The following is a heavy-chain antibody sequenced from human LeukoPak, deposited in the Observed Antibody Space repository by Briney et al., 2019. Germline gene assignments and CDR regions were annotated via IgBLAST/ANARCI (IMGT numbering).Heavy chain of an antibody. CDR1: GFTFSSYG. V-gene: IGHV3-23*01. Sequence: GGSLRLSCAASGFTFSSYGMSWVRQAPGKGLEWVSAISGSGGSTYYADSVKGRFTISRDNSKNTLYLQMNSLRAEDTAVYYCARLKATVSIHAYFDSWGQGTLVTVSS. D-gene: IGHD4-17*01. CDR3: ARLKATVSIHAYFDS. J-gene: IGHJ4*02. CDR2: ISGSGGST.